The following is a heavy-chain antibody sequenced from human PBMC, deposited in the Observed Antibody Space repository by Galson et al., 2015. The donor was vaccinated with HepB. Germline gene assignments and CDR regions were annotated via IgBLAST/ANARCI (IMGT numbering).Heavy chain of an antibody. D-gene: IGHD6-19*01. CDR1: GDSVSSNSAA. CDR3: ARDFPRYSSGWPDAFDI. Sequence: CAISGDSVSSNSAAWNWIRQSPSRGLEWLGRTYYRSKWYNDYAVSVKSRITINPDTSKNQFSLQLNSVTPEDTAVYYCARDFPRYSSGWPDAFDIWGQGTMVTVSS. V-gene: IGHV6-1*01. J-gene: IGHJ3*02. CDR2: TYYRSKWYN.